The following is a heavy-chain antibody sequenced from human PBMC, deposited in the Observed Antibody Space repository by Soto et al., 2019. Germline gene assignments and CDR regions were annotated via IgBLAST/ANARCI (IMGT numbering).Heavy chain of an antibody. CDR3: VRAGRLGGY. CDR2: IKEDGSEK. CDR1: GFTFSTYW. D-gene: IGHD3-16*01. V-gene: IGHV3-7*03. Sequence: EVQLVESGGGLVQPGGSLRLSCTASGFTFSTYWMSWVRQAPGKGLGWVANIKEDGSEKYYVDSVKGRFSISRDNARSSLYWKMNRLRSEDTAVYYRVRAGRLGGYWGQGKQVTVSS. J-gene: IGHJ4*02.